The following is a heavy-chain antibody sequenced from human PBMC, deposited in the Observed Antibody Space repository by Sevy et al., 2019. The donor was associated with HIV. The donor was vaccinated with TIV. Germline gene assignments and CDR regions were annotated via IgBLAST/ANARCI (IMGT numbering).Heavy chain of an antibody. CDR1: GFTFSSYS. D-gene: IGHD4-17*01. CDR2: ISSSSSYI. CDR3: ARVQGTTVVSQIDY. J-gene: IGHJ4*02. V-gene: IGHV3-21*01. Sequence: GGSLRLSCAASGFTFSSYSMNWVRQAPGKGLEWVSSISSSSSYIYYADSVKGRFTSSRDNAKNSLYLQMNSLRAEDTAMYDCARVQGTTVVSQIDYWGQGTLVTVSS.